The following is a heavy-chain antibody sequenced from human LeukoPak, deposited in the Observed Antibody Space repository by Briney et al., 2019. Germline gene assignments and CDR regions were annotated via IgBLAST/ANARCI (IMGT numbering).Heavy chain of an antibody. CDR3: ARANYDFWSGYFSTGPTGCYYMDV. CDR2: ISYDGSNK. CDR1: GFTFSSYA. D-gene: IGHD3-3*01. Sequence: GGSLRLSCAASGFTFSSYAMHWVRQAPGKGLEWVAVISYDGSNKYYADSVKGRFTISRDNSKNTLYLQMNSLRAEDTAVYYCARANYDFWSGYFSTGPTGCYYMDVWGKGTTVTVSS. V-gene: IGHV3-30*04. J-gene: IGHJ6*03.